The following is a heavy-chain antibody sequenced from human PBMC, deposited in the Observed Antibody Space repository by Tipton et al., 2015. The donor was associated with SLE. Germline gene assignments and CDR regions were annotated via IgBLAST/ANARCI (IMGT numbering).Heavy chain of an antibody. J-gene: IGHJ6*02. CDR1: GYTFSKYA. D-gene: IGHD4-17*01. V-gene: IGHV7-4-1*02. Sequence: QSGAEVKKPGASVKVSCKASGYTFSKYAMHWVRQAPGQGLEWMGWINTYSGNPTYAQGFTGRSVFSLDTSVSTAYLEISSLRTDDTAIYYCARAGYGDPTPHMDYYCYVMDVWGQGTTVTVSS. CDR3: ARAGYGDPTPHMDYYCYVMDV. CDR2: INTYSGNP.